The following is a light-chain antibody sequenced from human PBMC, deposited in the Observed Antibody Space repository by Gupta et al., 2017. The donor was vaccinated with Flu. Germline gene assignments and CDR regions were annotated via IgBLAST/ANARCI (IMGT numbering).Light chain of an antibody. CDR2: DDR. J-gene: IGLJ3*02. CDR1: KIASKS. Sequence: GQTARITGGGKKIASKSVHWYQQKPGQAPVLVVYDDRDRPSGIPERFSGSNSGNTATLTISRVEAGDEADYYCQVWDSSSDHRVFGGGNKLNVL. V-gene: IGLV3-21*02. CDR3: QVWDSSSDHRV.